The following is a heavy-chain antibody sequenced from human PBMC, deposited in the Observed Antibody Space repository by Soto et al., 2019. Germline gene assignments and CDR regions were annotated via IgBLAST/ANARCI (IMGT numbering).Heavy chain of an antibody. J-gene: IGHJ4*02. CDR2: ISSSSSYT. Sequence: GGSLRLSCAASGFSFTNYYTSCIRQATGKELEWVSYISSSSSYTNYADSVKGRFTISRDNAKNSLYLQMNSLRAEDTAVYYCGRVSWGTAMVFGYWGQGTLVTVSS. CDR3: GRVSWGTAMVFGY. D-gene: IGHD5-18*01. V-gene: IGHV3-11*06. CDR1: GFSFTNYY.